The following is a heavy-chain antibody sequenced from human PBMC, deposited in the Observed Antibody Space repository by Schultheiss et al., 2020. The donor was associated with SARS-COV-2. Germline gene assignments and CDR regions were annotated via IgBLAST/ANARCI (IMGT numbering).Heavy chain of an antibody. J-gene: IGHJ6*02. CDR1: GFTFSSYS. CDR3: ATLVAPYYYYYGMDV. V-gene: IGHV3-48*04. Sequence: GGSLRLSCAASGFTFSSYSMNWVRQAPGKGLEWVSYISSSGSNIYYADSVKGRFTISRDNAKNSLYLQMNSLRAEDTAVYYCATLVAPYYYYYGMDVWGQGTTVTVSS. D-gene: IGHD6-6*01. CDR2: ISSSGSNI.